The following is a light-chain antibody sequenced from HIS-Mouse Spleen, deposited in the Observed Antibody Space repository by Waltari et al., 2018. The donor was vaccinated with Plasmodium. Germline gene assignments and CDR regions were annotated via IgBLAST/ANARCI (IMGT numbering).Light chain of an antibody. CDR1: QSISNY. CDR2: AAS. CDR3: QQSYSTWT. J-gene: IGKJ1*01. V-gene: IGKV1-39*01. Sequence: DIQMTQSPSSLSASVGDRVTITCRASQSISNYLNWYQQKPGKAPKFLIYAASTLQSGFPSRFSGSGSGTDFTRTISSLQPEDCATYYCQQSYSTWTFGQGTKVEIK.